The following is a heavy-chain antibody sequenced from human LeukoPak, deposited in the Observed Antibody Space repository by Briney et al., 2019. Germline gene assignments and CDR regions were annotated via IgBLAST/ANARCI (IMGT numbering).Heavy chain of an antibody. CDR1: GFTFSSYG. CDR3: AKDYDVGGSAYYYDY. J-gene: IGHJ4*02. V-gene: IGHV3-30*18. CDR2: ISYDGRDK. D-gene: IGHD3-22*01. Sequence: GGSLRLSCAASGFTFSSYGMHWVRQAPGKGLEWVAVISYDGRDKKHADSVKGRFTISRDNSKNTVYLQMNSLRTVDTATYYCAKDYDVGGSAYYYDYWGQGTLVTVSS.